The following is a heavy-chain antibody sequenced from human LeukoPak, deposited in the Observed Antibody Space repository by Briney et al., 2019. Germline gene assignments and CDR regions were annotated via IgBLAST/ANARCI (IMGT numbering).Heavy chain of an antibody. CDR3: ARTTNYDFWSGYFGPGGYFDY. CDR2: ITPLFGTA. V-gene: IGHV1-69*01. CDR1: GGTFSKYS. D-gene: IGHD3-3*01. Sequence: SVKVSCKASGGTFSKYSISWVRQRPGQGLEWMGGITPLFGTANYAQKFQGRVTITADESTSTAYMELSSLRSEDTAVYYCARTTNYDFWSGYFGPGGYFDYWGQGTLVTVSS. J-gene: IGHJ4*02.